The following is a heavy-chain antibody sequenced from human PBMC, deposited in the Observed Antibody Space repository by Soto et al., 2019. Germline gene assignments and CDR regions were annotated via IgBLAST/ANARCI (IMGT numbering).Heavy chain of an antibody. V-gene: IGHV3-64D*06. D-gene: IGHD3-3*01. J-gene: IGHJ6*02. CDR1: GFTFSSYA. CDR2: ISSNGGST. CDR3: VKDLSDYDFWSGSPYYGMDV. Sequence: HPGGSLRLSCSASGFTFSSYAMHWVRQAPGKGLEYVSAISSNGGSTYYADSVKGRFTISRDNSKSTLYLQMSSLRAEDTAVYYCVKDLSDYDFWSGSPYYGMDVWGQGTTVTVSS.